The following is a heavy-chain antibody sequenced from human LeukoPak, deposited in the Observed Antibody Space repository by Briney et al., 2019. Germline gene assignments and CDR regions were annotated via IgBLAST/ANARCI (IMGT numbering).Heavy chain of an antibody. CDR2: IYSGGST. CDR1: GFTVSSNY. J-gene: IGHJ5*02. Sequence: GGSLRLSCAASGFTVSSNYMSWVRQAPGKGLEWVSVIYSGGSTYYADSVKGRFAISRDNSKNTLYLQMNSLRAEDTAVYYCASHTPYNRNNHWGRGTLVTVSS. D-gene: IGHD1-1*01. CDR3: ASHTPYNRNNH. V-gene: IGHV3-53*01.